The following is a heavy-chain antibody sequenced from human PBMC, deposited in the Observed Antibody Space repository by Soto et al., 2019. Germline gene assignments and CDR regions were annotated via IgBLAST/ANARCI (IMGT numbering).Heavy chain of an antibody. D-gene: IGHD3-22*01. J-gene: IGHJ4*02. Sequence: GGSLRLSCAASGFTFSSYGMHWVRQAPGKGLEWVAVISYDGSNKYYADSVKGRFTISRDNSKNTLYLQMNSLRAEDTAVYYCAKDPASSRYYYLAYCGQGTLVTVSS. CDR3: AKDPASSRYYYLAY. CDR2: ISYDGSNK. V-gene: IGHV3-30*18. CDR1: GFTFSSYG.